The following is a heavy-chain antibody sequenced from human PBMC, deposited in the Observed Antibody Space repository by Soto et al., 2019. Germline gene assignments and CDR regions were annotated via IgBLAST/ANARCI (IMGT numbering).Heavy chain of an antibody. J-gene: IGHJ4*02. V-gene: IGHV4-59*01. CDR3: ARGVQLWHNYFDS. CDR2: IYYSGST. D-gene: IGHD1-1*01. CDR1: GGSISTFY. Sequence: SETLSLTCTVSGGSISTFYWSWIRQPPGKGLEWIGYIYYSGSTNYNPSLKSRVTISVDTSKNQFSLKLTSVTTADTAVYYFARGVQLWHNYFDSWCQGTPVTVSS.